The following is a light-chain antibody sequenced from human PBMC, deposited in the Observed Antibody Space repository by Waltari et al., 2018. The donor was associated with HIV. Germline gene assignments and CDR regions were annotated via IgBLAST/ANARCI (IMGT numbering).Light chain of an antibody. CDR1: QDISMF. V-gene: IGKV1-39*01. CDR2: AAS. Sequence: IQMTQSPSSLSASVGDTVTITYRASQDISMFLSWYQQKPGEAPKLLIHAASSLPTGAPARFRGRGSGTEFTLTISGLQPEDFATYFCLQIYRTPLTFGPGTKLDMK. CDR3: LQIYRTPLT. J-gene: IGKJ3*01.